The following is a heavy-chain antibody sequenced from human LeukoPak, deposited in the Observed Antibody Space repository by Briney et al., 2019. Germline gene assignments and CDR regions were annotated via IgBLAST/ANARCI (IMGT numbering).Heavy chain of an antibody. V-gene: IGHV4-39*07. Sequence: SETLSLTCTVSGGSISSSSYYWGWIRQPPGKGLEWIGSIYYSGSTYYNPSLKSRVTISVDTSKNQFSLKLSSVTAADTAVYYCARKEGPYYFDYWGQGTLVTVSS. J-gene: IGHJ4*02. CDR3: ARKEGPYYFDY. CDR2: IYYSGST. CDR1: GGSISSSSYY.